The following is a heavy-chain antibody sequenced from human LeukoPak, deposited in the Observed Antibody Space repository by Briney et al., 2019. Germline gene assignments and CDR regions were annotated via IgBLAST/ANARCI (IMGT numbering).Heavy chain of an antibody. J-gene: IGHJ4*02. CDR2: IRSDGSNK. V-gene: IGHV3-30*02. Sequence: PGGSLRLSCAASGFSFSGYGMHWVRQGPGKGLEWVAFIRSDGSNKYYADSVKGRFTVSRDNSKETLYLQMNSLRGEDTAVYYCAKDHCSRCSEDDYSDYWGQGTLVTVSS. CDR3: AKDHCSRCSEDDYSDY. CDR1: GFSFSGYG. D-gene: IGHD2-15*01.